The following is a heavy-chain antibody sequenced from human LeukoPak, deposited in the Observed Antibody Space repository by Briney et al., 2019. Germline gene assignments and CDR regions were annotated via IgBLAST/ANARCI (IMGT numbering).Heavy chain of an antibody. D-gene: IGHD6-19*01. Sequence: GGSLRLSCAASGFTFSNYSMNWVRQAPGKGLEWVSYISSSSSTIYYADSVKGRFTISRDNAKNSLYLQMNSLRAEDTAVYYCAATYSSGWYYYYGMDVWGQGTTVTVSS. CDR2: ISSSSSTI. CDR1: GFTFSNYS. CDR3: AATYSSGWYYYYGMDV. V-gene: IGHV3-48*01. J-gene: IGHJ6*02.